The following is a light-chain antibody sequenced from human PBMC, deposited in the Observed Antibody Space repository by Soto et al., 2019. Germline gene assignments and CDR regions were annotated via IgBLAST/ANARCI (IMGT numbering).Light chain of an antibody. CDR2: GAS. CDR3: QQYGSSPYT. V-gene: IGKV3-20*01. CDR1: QSVSSSY. Sequence: EIVLTQSPGTLSLSPGERATLSCRASQSVSSSYLAWYQQKPGQAPRLLIYGASSRATGIPERFSGSGSGTDFTLTISRLEPEDFAVYYCQQYGSSPYTFGQGTKLEIK. J-gene: IGKJ2*01.